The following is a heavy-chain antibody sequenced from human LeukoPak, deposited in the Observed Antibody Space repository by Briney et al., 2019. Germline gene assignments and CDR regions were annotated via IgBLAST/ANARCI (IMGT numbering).Heavy chain of an antibody. Sequence: GGSLRLSCAASGFTFSSYGMHWVRQAPGKGLEWVAVISYDGSNKYYADSVKGRFTISRDNSKNTLYLQMNSLRAEDTAVYYCAKDRLAYSNYAFDYWGQGTLVTVSS. J-gene: IGHJ4*02. V-gene: IGHV3-30*18. CDR2: ISYDGSNK. CDR1: GFTFSSYG. D-gene: IGHD4-11*01. CDR3: AKDRLAYSNYAFDY.